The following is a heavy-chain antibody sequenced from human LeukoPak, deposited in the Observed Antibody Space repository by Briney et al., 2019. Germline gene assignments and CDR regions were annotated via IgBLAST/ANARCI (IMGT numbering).Heavy chain of an antibody. CDR3: ARDGYPGGDY. CDR1: EFTFSSYS. V-gene: IGHV3-21*01. J-gene: IGHJ4*02. D-gene: IGHD3-22*01. CDR2: ISSSSSYK. Sequence: GGSLRLSCAASEFTFSSYSMNWVRQAPGKGLEWVSSISSSSSYKYYADSVKGRFIIPRDNAKNSLYLQMNSLRDEDTAVYYCARDGYPGGDYWGQGTLVTVSS.